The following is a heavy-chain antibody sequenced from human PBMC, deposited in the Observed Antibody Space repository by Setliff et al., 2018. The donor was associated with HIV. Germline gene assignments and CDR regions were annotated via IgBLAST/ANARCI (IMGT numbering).Heavy chain of an antibody. D-gene: IGHD1-26*01. CDR1: GFTFSSAW. CDR3: TTDLGGSYHGWNY. J-gene: IGHJ4*02. CDR2: IKSKTDGGTT. Sequence: PWGSLRLSCAASGFTFSSAWMSWVRQAPGKGLEWVGRIKSKTDGGTTDYAAPVKGRFTISRDDSKNTLYLQMNSLKTEDTAVYYCTTDLGGSYHGWNYWGQGTLVTVSS. V-gene: IGHV3-15*01.